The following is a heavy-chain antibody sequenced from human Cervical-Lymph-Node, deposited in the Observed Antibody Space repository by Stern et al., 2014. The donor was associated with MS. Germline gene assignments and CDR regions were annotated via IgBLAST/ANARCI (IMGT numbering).Heavy chain of an antibody. CDR1: GGSFSGYY. J-gene: IGHJ5*02. Sequence: QVQLQQWGAGLLKPSETLSLTCAVYGGSFSGYYWSWIRQPPGKGLEWIGEINHRESPNYNPSLKSRVPISVDTSKNQFSLKLSSVTAADTAVYYCARGLRIAARPMYNWFDPWGQGTLVTVSS. D-gene: IGHD6-6*01. CDR3: ARGLRIAARPMYNWFDP. CDR2: INHRESP. V-gene: IGHV4-34*01.